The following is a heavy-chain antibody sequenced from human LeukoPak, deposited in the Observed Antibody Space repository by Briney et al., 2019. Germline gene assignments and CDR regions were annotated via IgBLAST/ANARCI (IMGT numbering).Heavy chain of an antibody. D-gene: IGHD6-19*01. CDR1: GGSISSYY. Sequence: SETLSLTCTASGGSISSYYWSWIRQPPGKGLEWIGSIFYSGTTYYNPSLKSRLTISVDTTKNQFSLKLSSVTAADTAVYYCARLVEAVAGLWYFDLWGRGTLVTVSS. V-gene: IGHV4-59*05. CDR2: IFYSGTT. J-gene: IGHJ2*01. CDR3: ARLVEAVAGLWYFDL.